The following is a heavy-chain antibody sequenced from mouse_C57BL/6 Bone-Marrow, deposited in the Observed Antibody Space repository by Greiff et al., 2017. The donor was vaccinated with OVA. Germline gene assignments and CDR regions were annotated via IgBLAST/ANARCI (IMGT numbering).Heavy chain of an antibody. D-gene: IGHD1-1*01. CDR1: GFTFSSYT. J-gene: IGHJ1*03. CDR3: AREDKIITTVVADYWYFDV. CDR2: ISGGGGNT. V-gene: IGHV5-9*01. Sequence: EVKVVESGGGLVKPGGSLKLSCAASGFTFSSYTMSWVRQTPEKRLAWVATISGGGGNTYYPDSVKGRFTISRDNAKNTLYLQMSSLRSEDTALYYCAREDKIITTVVADYWYFDVWGTGTTVTVSS.